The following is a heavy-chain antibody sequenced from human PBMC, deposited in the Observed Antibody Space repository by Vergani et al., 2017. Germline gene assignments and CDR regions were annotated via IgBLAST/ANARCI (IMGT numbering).Heavy chain of an antibody. Sequence: EVQLVESGGGLVQPGGSLRLSCAASGFTFSSYWMSWVRQAPGKGLEWVANIKQDGSEKYYVDSVKGRFTISRDNAKNSLYLQMNSLRAEDTAVYYCARGITYYDFWSGYWWGYYYYMDVWGKGTTVTVSS. J-gene: IGHJ6*03. V-gene: IGHV3-7*01. CDR1: GFTFSSYW. CDR2: IKQDGSEK. D-gene: IGHD3-3*01. CDR3: ARGITYYDFWSGYWWGYYYYMDV.